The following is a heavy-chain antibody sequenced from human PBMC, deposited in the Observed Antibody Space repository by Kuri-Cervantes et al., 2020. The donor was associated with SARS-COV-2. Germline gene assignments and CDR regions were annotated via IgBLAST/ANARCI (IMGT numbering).Heavy chain of an antibody. CDR1: GGSFSGYY. V-gene: IGHV4-34*01. Sequence: SQTLSLTCAVYGGSFSGYYWSWIRQPPGKGLEWIGEINHSGSTNYNPSLNSRVTISVDTSKNQFSLKLSSVTAADTAVYYCARDPLGITCGGVIVDAFDIWGQGTMVTVSS. J-gene: IGHJ3*02. CDR3: ARDPLGITCGGVIVDAFDI. D-gene: IGHD3-16*02. CDR2: INHSGST.